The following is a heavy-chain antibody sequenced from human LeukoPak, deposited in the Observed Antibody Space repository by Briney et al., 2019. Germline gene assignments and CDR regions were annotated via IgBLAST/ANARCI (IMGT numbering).Heavy chain of an antibody. CDR1: GYTLTELS. CDR2: LDPEDGET. Sequence: ASVKVSCKVSGYTLTELSMHWVRQAPGKGLEWMGGLDPEDGETIYAQKFQGRVTMTEDTSTDTAYMELSSLRSEDTAVYYCASMPYAPPPEYAFDIWGQGTMVTVSS. J-gene: IGHJ3*02. CDR3: ASMPYAPPPEYAFDI. V-gene: IGHV1-24*01. D-gene: IGHD2-2*01.